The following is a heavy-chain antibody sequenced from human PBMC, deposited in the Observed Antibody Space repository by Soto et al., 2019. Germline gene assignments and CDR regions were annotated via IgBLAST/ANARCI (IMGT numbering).Heavy chain of an antibody. CDR1: GYTFTSYG. V-gene: IGHV1-18*04. CDR3: AREDRSDYYYYGMDV. Sequence: GASVKVSCKASGYTFTSYGISWVRQAPGQGLEWMGWISAYNGNTNYAQKLQGRVTMTTDTSTSTAYMELRSLRSDDTAVYYCAREDRSDYYYYGMDVWGQGTTVTVSS. CDR2: ISAYNGNT. J-gene: IGHJ6*02.